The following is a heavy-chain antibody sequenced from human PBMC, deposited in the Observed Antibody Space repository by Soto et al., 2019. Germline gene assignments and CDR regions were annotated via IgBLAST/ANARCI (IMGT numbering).Heavy chain of an antibody. J-gene: IGHJ6*02. CDR3: ARDLYSNKNYYYYGMDV. CDR2: INPNSGGT. D-gene: IGHD4-4*01. V-gene: IGHV1-2*02. CDR1: GYTFTGYY. Sequence: ASVKVSCKASGYTFTGYYMHWVRQAPGQGLEWMGWINPNSGGTNYAQKFQGRVTMTRDTSISTAYMELSRLRSDDTAVYYCARDLYSNKNYYYYGMDVWGQGTTVT.